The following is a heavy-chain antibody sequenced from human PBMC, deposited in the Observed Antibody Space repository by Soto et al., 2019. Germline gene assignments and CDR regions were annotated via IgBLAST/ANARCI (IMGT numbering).Heavy chain of an antibody. J-gene: IGHJ6*02. CDR3: AKGPTIFGVVITFEYYYGMDV. D-gene: IGHD3-3*01. CDR2: ISYDGSNK. CDR1: GFTFSSYG. V-gene: IGHV3-30*18. Sequence: GGSLRLSCAASGFTFSSYGMHWVRQAPGKGLEWVAVISYDGSNKYYADSVKGRFTISGDKSKNTVYLQMNNLRVEDTAVYYCAKGPTIFGVVITFEYYYGMDVWGQGTTVTVSS.